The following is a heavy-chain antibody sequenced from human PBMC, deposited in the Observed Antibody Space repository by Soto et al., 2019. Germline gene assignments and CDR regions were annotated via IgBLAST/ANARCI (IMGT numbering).Heavy chain of an antibody. Sequence: EVQLSGSGGGLVQPGGSLRPSCAASGFTFSSYAMSWVRQAPGKGLEWVSAISGSSTSTYYADSVKGRFTISRDNSKNTMYQQMCSLRAEDTAVYDCAKDPSSGFAMENYVHYWGQGTLVTVSS. CDR2: ISGSSTST. V-gene: IGHV3-23*01. CDR3: AKDPSSGFAMENYVHY. J-gene: IGHJ4*02. CDR1: GFTFSSYA. D-gene: IGHD1-7*01.